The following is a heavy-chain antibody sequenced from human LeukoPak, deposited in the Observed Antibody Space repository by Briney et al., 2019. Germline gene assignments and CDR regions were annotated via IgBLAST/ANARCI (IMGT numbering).Heavy chain of an antibody. V-gene: IGHV1-69*06. CDR1: GGTFSSYA. J-gene: IGHJ6*03. CDR2: IIPIFGTA. D-gene: IGHD5-24*01. CDR3: ARDRRDGYNYRLDYYYYYMDV. Sequence: GASVKVSCKASGGTFSSYAISWVRQAPGQGLEWMGGIIPIFGTANYAQKFQGRVTITADKSTSTAYMELSSLRSEDTAVYYCARDRRDGYNYRLDYYYYYMDVWGKGTTVTISS.